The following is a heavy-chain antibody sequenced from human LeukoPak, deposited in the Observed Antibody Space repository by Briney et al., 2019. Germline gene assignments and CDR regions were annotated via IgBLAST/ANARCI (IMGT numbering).Heavy chain of an antibody. CDR1: GGSISSSNW. J-gene: IGHJ5*02. D-gene: IGHD4-23*01. Sequence: SGTLSLTCAVSGGSISSSNWWSWVRQPPGKGLEWIGEIYHSGSTNYNPSLKSRVTISVDKSKNQFSLKLSSVTAADTAVYYCARDRGSASATVVNNWFDPWGQGTLVTVSS. CDR3: ARDRGSASATVVNNWFDP. CDR2: IYHSGST. V-gene: IGHV4-4*02.